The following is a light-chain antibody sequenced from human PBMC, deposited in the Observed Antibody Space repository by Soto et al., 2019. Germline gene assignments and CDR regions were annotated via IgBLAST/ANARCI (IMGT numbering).Light chain of an antibody. J-gene: IGKJ2*01. CDR2: GAS. V-gene: IGKV3-15*01. Sequence: EIVMTQSPAILSVSPGERVTLSCRASQSVSSDLAWYQYKPGQAPRLLIYGASTRATGTPARFSGSGSGTEFSLSISSLQSEDFAVYYCLQYNDWPPKQYTFGQGTKLEIK. CDR1: QSVSSD. CDR3: LQYNDWPPKQYT.